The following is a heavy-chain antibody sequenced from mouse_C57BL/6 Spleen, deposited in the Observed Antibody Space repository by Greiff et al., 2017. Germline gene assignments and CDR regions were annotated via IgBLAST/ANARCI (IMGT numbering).Heavy chain of an antibody. J-gene: IGHJ1*03. D-gene: IGHD2-3*01. CDR1: GYTFTSYG. CDR2: IYPRSGNT. Sequence: QVQLQQSGAELARPGASVKLSCKASGYTFTSYGISWVKQRTGQGLEWIGEIYPRSGNTYYNEKFKGKATLTADKSSSTAYMELRSLTSEDSAVYFCARDDDGTRYFDVWGTGTTVTVSS. CDR3: ARDDDGTRYFDV. V-gene: IGHV1-81*01.